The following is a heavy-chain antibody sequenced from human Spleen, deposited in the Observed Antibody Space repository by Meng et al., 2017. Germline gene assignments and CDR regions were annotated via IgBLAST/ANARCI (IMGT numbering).Heavy chain of an antibody. D-gene: IGHD6-19*01. CDR2: IFYSGRP. V-gene: IGHV4-59*11. CDR3: ASGSGSGWYYFDN. J-gene: IGHJ4*02. CDR1: SGTIRSHY. Sequence: QGEMTGAGPGLVKPSETLSLICTVSSGTIRSHYWSWIRQPPGKGLEWIGYIFYSGRPNYSPSLKSRVTISIDTSKNQFSLRLSSVTPADTAMYYCASGSGSGWYYFDNWGQGTLVTVSS.